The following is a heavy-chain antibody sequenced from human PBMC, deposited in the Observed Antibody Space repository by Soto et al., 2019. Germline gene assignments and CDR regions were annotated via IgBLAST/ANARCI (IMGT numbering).Heavy chain of an antibody. V-gene: IGHV1-2*02. CDR1: GYTFTDYY. CDR2: INSNSGDT. Sequence: QVQLVQSGAEVEKPGASVKVSCKSSGYTFTDYYIHWVRRAPGQGLDWLGWINSNSGDTRSAQRFQDRVTMTRDTSITTAYLELTRLTSDDTAVYYCARDGGTLAVSYFDFWGQGTLIIVSA. J-gene: IGHJ4*02. CDR3: ARDGGTLAVSYFDF. D-gene: IGHD1-26*01.